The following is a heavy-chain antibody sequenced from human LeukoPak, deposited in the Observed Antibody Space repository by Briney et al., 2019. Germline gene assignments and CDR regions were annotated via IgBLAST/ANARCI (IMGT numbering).Heavy chain of an antibody. CDR3: ARGTYYCDSSGYYTVDAFDI. CDR2: ISAYNGNT. D-gene: IGHD3-22*01. Sequence: ASVKVSCKASGYTFPSYGISWVRQAPGQGLEGMGWISAYNGNTNYAQKLQGRVTMTTDTSTSTAYMELRSLRSDDTAVYYCARGTYYCDSSGYYTVDAFDIWGQGTMVTVSS. J-gene: IGHJ3*02. V-gene: IGHV1-18*01. CDR1: GYTFPSYG.